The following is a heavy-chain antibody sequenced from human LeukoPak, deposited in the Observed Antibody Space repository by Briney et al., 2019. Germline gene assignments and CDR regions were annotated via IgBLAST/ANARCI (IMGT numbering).Heavy chain of an antibody. CDR2: IYTSGST. J-gene: IGHJ3*02. CDR3: ATSEYSLWLRTHLDAFDI. V-gene: IGHV4-4*09. Sequence: RASETLSLTCTVSGGSISSYYWSWIRQPPGKGLEWIGYIYTSGSTNYNPSLKSRVTISVDTSKNQFSLKLGSVTAADTAVYYCATSEYSLWLRTHLDAFDIWGQGTMVTVSS. D-gene: IGHD5-12*01. CDR1: GGSISSYY.